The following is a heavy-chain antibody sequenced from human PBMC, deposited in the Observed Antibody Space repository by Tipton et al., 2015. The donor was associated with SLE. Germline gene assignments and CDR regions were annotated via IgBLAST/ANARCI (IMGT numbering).Heavy chain of an antibody. V-gene: IGHV4-59*11. D-gene: IGHD1-26*01. J-gene: IGHJ2*01. CDR2: IYYRGSPYYREST. CDR1: GDSISGHY. CDR3: AKADGVVGGQVPYWYFDL. Sequence: TLSLTCTVSGDSISGHYRSWIRQPPGKGLEWIGDIYYRGSPYYRESTTYNPSLESRATMSLDTPKNQFSLKLNSATAADTAVYYCAKADGVVGGQVPYWYFDLWGRGTLVSVSS.